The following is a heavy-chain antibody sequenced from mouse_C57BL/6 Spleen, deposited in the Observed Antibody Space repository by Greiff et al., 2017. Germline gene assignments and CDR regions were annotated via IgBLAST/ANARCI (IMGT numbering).Heavy chain of an antibody. Sequence: EVQLQQSGTVLARPGASVKMSCKTSGYTFTSYWMHWVKQRPGQGLEWIGAIYPGNSDTSYNQKFKGKAKLTAVTSASTAYMELSSLTNEDSAVYYCTKNYGSSYPFAYWGQGTLVTVSA. D-gene: IGHD1-1*01. CDR2: IYPGNSDT. CDR3: TKNYGSSYPFAY. J-gene: IGHJ3*01. CDR1: GYTFTSYW. V-gene: IGHV1-5*01.